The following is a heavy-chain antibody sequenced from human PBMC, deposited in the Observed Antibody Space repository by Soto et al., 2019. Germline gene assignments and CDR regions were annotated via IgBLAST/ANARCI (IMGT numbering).Heavy chain of an antibody. CDR1: GFMFSSYA. CDR2: VSENGGSRGGT. Sequence: EVQLVESGGGLVQPGGSLRLSCTASGFMFSSYAMNWVRQAPGQGLEWVASVSENGGSRGGTYYADAVKGRFNISRYNYKNGLYLQMNTLRGAATAVYYSASATAVVMATGGIWGQCTTVTASS. D-gene: IGHD2-21*01. CDR3: ASATAVVMATGGI. V-gene: IGHV3-23*04. J-gene: IGHJ6*02.